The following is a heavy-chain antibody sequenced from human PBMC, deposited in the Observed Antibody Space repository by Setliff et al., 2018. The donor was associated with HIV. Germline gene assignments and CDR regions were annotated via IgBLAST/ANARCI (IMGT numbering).Heavy chain of an antibody. V-gene: IGHV4-39*07. Sequence: SETLSLTCTVSGGSMSSSSYYWGWIRQPPGKGLEWIGSIYSSGSTYYNPSLKSRVTLSVDMSKNQFSLNLSSVTAADTAVYYCATDGIGGWLRPMPDYWGQGTQVTVSS. J-gene: IGHJ4*02. CDR1: GGSMSSSSYY. D-gene: IGHD5-12*01. CDR3: ATDGIGGWLRPMPDY. CDR2: IYSSGST.